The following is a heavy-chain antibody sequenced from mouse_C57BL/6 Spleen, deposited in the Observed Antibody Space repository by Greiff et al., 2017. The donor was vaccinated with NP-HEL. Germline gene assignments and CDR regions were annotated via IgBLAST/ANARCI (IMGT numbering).Heavy chain of an antibody. CDR2: IDPEDGDT. V-gene: IGHV14-2*01. CDR1: GFNITDYY. CDR3: ARADDYAMDY. Sequence: EVQLQQSGAELVKPGASVKLSCTASGFNITDYYMHWVKQRTEQGLEWIGRIDPEDGDTKYAPKFQGKATITADTSSNTAYLQLSSLTSEDTAVYYCARADDYAMDYWGQGTSVTVSS. J-gene: IGHJ4*01.